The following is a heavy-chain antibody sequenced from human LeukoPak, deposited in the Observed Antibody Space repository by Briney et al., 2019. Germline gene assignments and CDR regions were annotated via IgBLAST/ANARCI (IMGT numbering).Heavy chain of an antibody. J-gene: IGHJ5*02. V-gene: IGHV1-69*01. CDR3: ARGPMTTVTTAWFAP. CDR1: GGTFSSYA. Sequence: SSVKVSCKDSGGTFSSYAISWVRQAPGQGLEWMGGIIPIFGTANYAQKFEGRVPITADESTTTAYMDLSSLTSEDTAVYYCARGPMTTVTTAWFAPWGQGTLVTVSS. CDR2: IIPIFGTA. D-gene: IGHD4-17*01.